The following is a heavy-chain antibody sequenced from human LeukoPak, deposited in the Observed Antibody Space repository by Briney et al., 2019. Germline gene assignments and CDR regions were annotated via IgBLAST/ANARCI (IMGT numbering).Heavy chain of an antibody. CDR3: ATWRLGQQSFDY. D-gene: IGHD6-13*01. J-gene: IGHJ4*02. CDR2: VQYSGDT. V-gene: IGHV4-59*01. CDR1: GGSISNYY. Sequence: SETLSLTCIVSGGSISNYYWSWIRQPPGKGLEWIGYVQYSGDTNYSPSLKSRVTISLDTSNNHFSLKLSSVTAADTAVYYCATWRLGQQSFDYWGQGTLVTISS.